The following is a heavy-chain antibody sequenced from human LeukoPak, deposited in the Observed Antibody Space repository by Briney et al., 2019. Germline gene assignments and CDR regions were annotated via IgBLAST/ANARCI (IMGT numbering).Heavy chain of an antibody. J-gene: IGHJ4*02. Sequence: KSSETLSLTCTVSGGSICSSYWSWIRQPPGKGLEWIGEINHSGSTNYNPSLKSRVTISVDTSKNQFSLKLSSVTAADTAVYYCARESPIHTAMVTARHRDPYYFDYWGQGTLVTVSS. CDR3: ARESPIHTAMVTARHRDPYYFDY. CDR2: INHSGST. V-gene: IGHV4-34*01. D-gene: IGHD5-18*01. CDR1: GGSICSSY.